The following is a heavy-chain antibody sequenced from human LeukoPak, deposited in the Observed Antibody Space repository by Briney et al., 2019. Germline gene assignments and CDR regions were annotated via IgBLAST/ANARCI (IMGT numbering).Heavy chain of an antibody. CDR3: ARTSSPYYDFWSGYLDLDY. Sequence: KTGGSLRLSCAASGFTFSDYYMSWIRQAPGKGLEWVSYISSSGSTIYYADSVKGRFTISRDNAKNSLYLQMNSLRADDTAVYYCARTSSPYYDFWSGYLDLDYWGQGTLVTVSS. CDR1: GFTFSDYY. CDR2: ISSSGSTI. V-gene: IGHV3-11*01. J-gene: IGHJ4*02. D-gene: IGHD3-3*01.